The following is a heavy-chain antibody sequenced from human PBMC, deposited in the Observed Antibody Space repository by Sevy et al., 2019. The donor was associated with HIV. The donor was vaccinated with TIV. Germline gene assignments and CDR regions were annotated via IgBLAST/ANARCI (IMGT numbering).Heavy chain of an antibody. V-gene: IGHV3-49*04. CDR2: FKSKIHGGTT. CDR3: TRWSGSQSIFDY. J-gene: IGHJ4*02. Sequence: GGSLRLSCTASGFIFGDYGMSWVRQAPGKGLEWIAFFKSKIHGGTTENAASVKFRFTISRDESKNIVYLQMSNLKTADTAVYYCTRWSGSQSIFDYWGQGTLVTVSS. D-gene: IGHD1-26*01. CDR1: GFIFGDYG.